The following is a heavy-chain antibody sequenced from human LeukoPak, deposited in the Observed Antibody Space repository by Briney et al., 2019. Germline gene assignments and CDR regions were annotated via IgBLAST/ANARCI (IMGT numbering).Heavy chain of an antibody. J-gene: IGHJ5*02. CDR1: GGSISSSSYY. V-gene: IGHV4-39*07. CDR2: IYYSGST. CDR3: ARASCSSTSCYNWFDP. D-gene: IGHD2-2*01. Sequence: SETLSLTCTVSGGSISSSSYYWGWIRQPPGKGLEWIVSIYYSGSTYYNPSLKRRIAISVNTSKNQFSLKLSSVTAADTAVYYCARASCSSTSCYNWFDPWGQGTLVTVSS.